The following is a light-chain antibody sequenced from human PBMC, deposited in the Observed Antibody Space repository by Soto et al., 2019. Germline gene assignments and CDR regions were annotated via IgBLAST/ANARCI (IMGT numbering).Light chain of an antibody. CDR3: HQYNNWFPFT. CDR2: RAS. J-gene: IGKJ5*01. V-gene: IGKV3-15*01. CDR1: ESVNNK. Sequence: EVVVTQSPATLSVSPGERATLSCRASESVNNKLGWYQQKPGQAPRLLIYRASTRDTGIPARFSGSGSGTEFTLTISSLQSEDSAVYYCHQYNNWFPFTFGQGTRLEIK.